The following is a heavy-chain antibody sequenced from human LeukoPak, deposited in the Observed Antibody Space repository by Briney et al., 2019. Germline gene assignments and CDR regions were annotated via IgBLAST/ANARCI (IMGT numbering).Heavy chain of an antibody. CDR3: ARDGGSYYGDAFDI. V-gene: IGHV3-74*01. D-gene: IGHD1-26*01. J-gene: IGHJ3*02. CDR1: GFTFSSYW. Sequence: GGSLRLSCVASGFTFSSYWMHWVRQAPGKGLVWVSRINSDGSRINYADPVKGRFTISRDNAKNTLYLQMNSLRAEDTAVYYCARDGGSYYGDAFDIWGQGTMVTVSS. CDR2: INSDGSRI.